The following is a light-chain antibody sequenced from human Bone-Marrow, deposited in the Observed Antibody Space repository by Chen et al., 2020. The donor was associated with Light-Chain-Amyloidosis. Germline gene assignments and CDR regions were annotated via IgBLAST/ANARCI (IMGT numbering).Light chain of an antibody. CDR3: QQYHSLPLA. CDR2: DAF. Sequence: DTQMTQSPSSLSASVGDRVTITCQASPDISNYLNWYQQKPGKAPNLLISDAFNWETGVPSRFSGSGFGTDFSLSITSLQPEDNATYYCQQYHSLPLAFGGGTKGEI. V-gene: IGKV1-33*01. J-gene: IGKJ4*01. CDR1: PDISNY.